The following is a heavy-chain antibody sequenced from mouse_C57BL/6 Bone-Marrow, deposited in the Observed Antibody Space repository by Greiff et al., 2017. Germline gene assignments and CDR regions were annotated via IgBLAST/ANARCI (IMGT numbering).Heavy chain of an antibody. CDR1: GYAFSSSW. CDR3: ARWDWDGYFDY. J-gene: IGHJ2*01. V-gene: IGHV1-82*01. CDR2: IYPGDGDT. D-gene: IGHD4-1*01. Sequence: VQLQQSGPELVKPGASVKISCTASGYAFSSSWMNWVKQRPGKGLEWIGRIYPGDGDTNYNGKFKGKATLTADKSSSTAYMQLSSLTSEDSAVYCCARWDWDGYFDYWGQGTTLTVSS.